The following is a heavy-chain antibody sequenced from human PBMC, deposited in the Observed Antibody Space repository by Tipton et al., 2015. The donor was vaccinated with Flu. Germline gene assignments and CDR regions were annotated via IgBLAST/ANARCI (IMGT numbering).Heavy chain of an antibody. CDR3: ARVRPQQVARPSLDY. V-gene: IGHV1-46*01. CDR2: INPSGGIT. CDR1: GYTFTSCH. Sequence: QVQLVQSGAEVKKPGASVKVSCKTSGYTFTSCHMYWVRQAPGQGLEWMGIINPSGGITSYAQKFQGRVTVTRDTSTSTVYMELSSLRSDDTAIYYCARVRPQQVARPSLDYWGQGTLVTVSS. J-gene: IGHJ4*02. D-gene: IGHD6-13*01.